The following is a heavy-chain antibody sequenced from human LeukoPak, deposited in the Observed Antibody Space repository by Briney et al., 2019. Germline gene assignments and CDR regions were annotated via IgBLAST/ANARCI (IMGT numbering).Heavy chain of an antibody. D-gene: IGHD3-10*01. CDR3: ARDRISS. Sequence: PGGSLRLSCAVSGFTLSSSWMTWVRQAPGKGLEWVATIKEDGSEKYYVDSVKGRFTISRDNAKNPLYLQMNSLRAEDTAVYFCARDRISSWGKGTTVTVSS. CDR1: GFTLSSSW. J-gene: IGHJ6*04. V-gene: IGHV3-7*01. CDR2: IKEDGSEK.